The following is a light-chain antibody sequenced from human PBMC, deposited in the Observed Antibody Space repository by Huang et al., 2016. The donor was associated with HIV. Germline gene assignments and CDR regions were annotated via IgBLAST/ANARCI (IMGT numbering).Light chain of an antibody. CDR1: QRVSGS. J-gene: IGKJ2*02. Sequence: EIVLTQSPATLSFSPGESATLSCRASQRVSGSQGWYRQTPGQHPRLLIYDASHSAPCIPARFSGGGSGTDFTLTVISLEPEDFAIYYWQHRSNWPPSCTFGQGTKLEIK. V-gene: IGKV3-11*01. CDR3: QHRSNWPPSCT. CDR2: DAS.